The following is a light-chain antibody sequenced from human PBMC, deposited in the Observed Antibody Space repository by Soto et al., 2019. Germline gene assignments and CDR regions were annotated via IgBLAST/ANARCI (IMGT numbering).Light chain of an antibody. CDR1: QSISSY. V-gene: IGKV1-39*01. CDR2: AAS. CDR3: QQSYSTPPVT. Sequence: GDRVTITCRASQSISSYLNWYQQKPGKAPKLLIYAASSLQSGVPSRFSGSGSGTDFTLTISSLQPEDFATYYCQQSYSTPPVTFDGGTKVEIK. J-gene: IGKJ4*01.